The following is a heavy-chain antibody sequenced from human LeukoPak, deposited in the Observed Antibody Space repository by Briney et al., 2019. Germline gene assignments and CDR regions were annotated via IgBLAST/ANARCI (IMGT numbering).Heavy chain of an antibody. CDR2: IIPIFGTA. V-gene: IGHV1-69*05. J-gene: IGHJ3*02. Sequence: GASVKVSCKASGGTFSSYAISWVRQAPGQGLEWMGGIIPIFGTANYAQKFQGRVTITTDESTSTAYMELSSLRSEDTAVYYCARSLDSGYDRYAFDIWGQGTMVTVSS. CDR3: ARSLDSGYDRYAFDI. D-gene: IGHD5-12*01. CDR1: GGTFSSYA.